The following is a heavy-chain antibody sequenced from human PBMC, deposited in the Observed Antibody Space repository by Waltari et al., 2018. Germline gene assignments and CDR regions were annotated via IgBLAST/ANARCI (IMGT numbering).Heavy chain of an antibody. CDR1: GGTFSSYT. D-gene: IGHD6-13*01. CDR3: ARAPRQQQFDY. J-gene: IGHJ4*02. Sequence: QVQLVQSGAEVKKPGSSVKVSCKASGGTFSSYTISWVRQAPGQGLEWMGRIIPIHGIANYAQKFQGRVTITADKSTSTAYMELSSLRAEDTAVYYCARAPRQQQFDYWGQGTLVTVSS. CDR2: IIPIHGIA. V-gene: IGHV1-69*02.